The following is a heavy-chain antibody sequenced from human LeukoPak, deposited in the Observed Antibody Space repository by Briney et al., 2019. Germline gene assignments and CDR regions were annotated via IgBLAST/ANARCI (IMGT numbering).Heavy chain of an antibody. V-gene: IGHV3-21*01. J-gene: IGHJ4*02. Sequence: GGSLRLSCAASGFSFGSYSMNWFRQAPGKGLEWVSSISSSSTYIYYAESVKGRFTISRDNAKKSLYLQMNSLRTEDTAGYYCARRSDSSGYYLEYWGQGNLVTVSS. CDR2: ISSSSTYI. CDR3: ARRSDSSGYYLEY. D-gene: IGHD3-22*01. CDR1: GFSFGSYS.